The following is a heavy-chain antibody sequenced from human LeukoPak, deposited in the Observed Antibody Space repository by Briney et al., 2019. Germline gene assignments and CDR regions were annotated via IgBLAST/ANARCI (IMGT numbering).Heavy chain of an antibody. CDR1: GGSISSYY. V-gene: IGHV4-59*01. CDR2: IYYSGST. J-gene: IGHJ5*02. D-gene: IGHD2-8*01. CDR3: ARSTSRMGLFDP. Sequence: SETLSLTCTVSGGSISSYYWSWIRQPPGKGLEWIGYIYYSGSTNYNPSLKSRVTISVDTSKNQFSLELSSVTAADTAVYYCARSTSRMGLFDPWGQGTLVTVSS.